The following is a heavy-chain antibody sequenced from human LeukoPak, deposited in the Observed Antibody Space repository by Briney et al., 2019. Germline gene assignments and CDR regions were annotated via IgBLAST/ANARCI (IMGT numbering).Heavy chain of an antibody. V-gene: IGHV1-69*13. D-gene: IGHD3-9*01. CDR3: ARGSGYYPQYYYGMDV. J-gene: IGHJ6*02. CDR1: GGTFSSYA. Sequence: GASVTVSCKASGGTFSSYAISWVRQAPGQGLEWMGGIIPIFGTANYAQKFQGRVTITADESTSTAYMELSSLRSEDTAVYYCARGSGYYPQYYYGMDVWGQGTTVTVSS. CDR2: IIPIFGTA.